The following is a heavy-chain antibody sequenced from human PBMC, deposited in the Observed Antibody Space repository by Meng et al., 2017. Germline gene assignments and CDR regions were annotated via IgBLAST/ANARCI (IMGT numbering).Heavy chain of an antibody. CDR1: GGSISSGGYY. V-gene: IGHV4-31*03. CDR2: IYYSGST. CDR3: ARAYYDSSGSKPLDWYFDL. J-gene: IGHJ2*01. Sequence: QVQLQESGPGLVKPPQTLSLTCTVSGGSISSGGYYWSWIRQHPGKGLEWIGYIYYSGSTYYNPSLKSRVTISVDTSKNQFSLKLSSVTAADTAVYYCARAYYDSSGSKPLDWYFDLWGRGTLVTVSS. D-gene: IGHD3-22*01.